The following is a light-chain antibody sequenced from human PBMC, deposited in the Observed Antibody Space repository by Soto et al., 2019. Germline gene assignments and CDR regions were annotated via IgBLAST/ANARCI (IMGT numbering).Light chain of an antibody. J-gene: IGLJ3*02. CDR1: SSNIGSKT. CDR2: SNK. V-gene: IGLV1-44*01. Sequence: QSVLTQPPSASGTPGQRVTISCSGSSSNIGSKTVNWYQQLSGTAPKLLIYSNKQRPSGVPDRCPGSKSGTSASLAISGLQSEDEADYYCAAWDDSLTGRVFGGGTKVTVL. CDR3: AAWDDSLTGRV.